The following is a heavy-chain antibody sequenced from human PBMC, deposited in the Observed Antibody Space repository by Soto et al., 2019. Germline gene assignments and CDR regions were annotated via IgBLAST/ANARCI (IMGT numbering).Heavy chain of an antibody. V-gene: IGHV4-30-4*01. CDR3: ARDRLDIVLVPAAIKYYYYGMDV. D-gene: IGHD2-2*03. CDR1: GGSISSGDYY. J-gene: IGHJ6*02. Sequence: SETLSLTCTVSGGSISSGDYYWSWIRQPPGKGLEWIGYIYYSGSTYYNPSLKSRVTISVDTSKIQFSLKLSSVTAADTAVYYCARDRLDIVLVPAAIKYYYYGMDVWGQGTTVTVSS. CDR2: IYYSGST.